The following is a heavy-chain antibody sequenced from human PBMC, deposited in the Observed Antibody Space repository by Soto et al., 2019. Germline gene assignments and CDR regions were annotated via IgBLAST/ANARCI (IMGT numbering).Heavy chain of an antibody. J-gene: IGHJ4*02. CDR3: ASQQAMVRGVISRLDY. V-gene: IGHV1-69*13. CDR1: GGTFSSYA. CDR2: IIPIFGTA. D-gene: IGHD3-10*01. Sequence: SVKVSCKASGGTFSSYAISWVRQAPGQGREWMGGIIPIFGTANYAQKFQGRVTITADESTSTAYMELSSLRSEDTAVYYCASQQAMVRGVISRLDYWGQGTLVTVSS.